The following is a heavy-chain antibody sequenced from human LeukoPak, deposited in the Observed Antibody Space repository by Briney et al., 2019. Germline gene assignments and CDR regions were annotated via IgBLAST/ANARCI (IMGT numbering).Heavy chain of an antibody. CDR2: ISSSSSTI. D-gene: IGHD6-19*01. Sequence: PWGTLTLTCAASGFTFSSYSMNWVRQPPGKGLEWVSYISSSSSTIYYTDSVKGRFTIPRDNAKNSLYLRMTGLRAEDTAVYYCARDPPTSIAVAGTDYWGEGTLVTVSS. CDR3: ARDPPTSIAVAGTDY. J-gene: IGHJ4*02. V-gene: IGHV3-48*01. CDR1: GFTFSSYS.